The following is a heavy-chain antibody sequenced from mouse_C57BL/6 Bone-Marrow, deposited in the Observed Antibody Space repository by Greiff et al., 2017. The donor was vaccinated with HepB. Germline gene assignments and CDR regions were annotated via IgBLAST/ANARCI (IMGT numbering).Heavy chain of an antibody. D-gene: IGHD1-1*01. J-gene: IGHJ1*03. CDR2: INPNNGGT. V-gene: IGHV1-26*01. CDR3: AREVYYYGSSYRYCDV. CDR1: GYTFTDYY. Sequence: EVQLQQSGPELVKPGASVKISCKASGYTFTDYYMNWVKQSHGKSLEWIGDINPNNGGTSYNQKFKGKATLTVDKSSSTAYMELRSLTSEDSAVYYCAREVYYYGSSYRYCDVWGTGTTVTVSS.